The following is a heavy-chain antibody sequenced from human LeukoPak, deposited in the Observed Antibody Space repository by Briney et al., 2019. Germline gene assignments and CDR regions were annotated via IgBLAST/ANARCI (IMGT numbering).Heavy chain of an antibody. Sequence: PGGSLRLSCAASGFTFSSYEMNWIRQAPGKGLEWVSYISSSGSTIYYADSVKGRFTISRDNAKNSLYLQMNSLRAEDTAVYYCARSIRLVVAAKGSVSPSDYWGQGTLVTVSS. V-gene: IGHV3-48*03. J-gene: IGHJ4*02. CDR1: GFTFSSYE. D-gene: IGHD2-15*01. CDR2: ISSSGSTI. CDR3: ARSIRLVVAAKGSVSPSDY.